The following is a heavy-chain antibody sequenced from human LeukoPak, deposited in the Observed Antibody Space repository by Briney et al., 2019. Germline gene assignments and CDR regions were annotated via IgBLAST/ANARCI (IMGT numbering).Heavy chain of an antibody. V-gene: IGHV4-59*08. Sequence: SETLSLTCTVSGGSISSYYWSWIRRPPGKGLEWIGYIYYSGSTNYNPSLESRVTISVDTSKNQFSLKLSSVTAADTAVYYCARLRGSGSYLYYFDYWDQGTLVTVSS. CDR1: GGSISSYY. J-gene: IGHJ4*02. D-gene: IGHD3-10*01. CDR3: ARLRGSGSYLYYFDY. CDR2: IYYSGST.